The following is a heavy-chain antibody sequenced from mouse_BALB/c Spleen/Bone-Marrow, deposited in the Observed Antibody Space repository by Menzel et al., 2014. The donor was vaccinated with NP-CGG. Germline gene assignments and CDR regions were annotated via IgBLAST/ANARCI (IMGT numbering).Heavy chain of an antibody. Sequence: EVKLVESGAELVKPGASVKLSFTASGFNIKDTYMHWVKQRPEQGLEWIGRIDPANGNTKYDPKFQGKATITADTSSNTAYLQLSSLTSEDTAVYYCARITTWGQGTLVTVSA. V-gene: IGHV14-3*02. CDR2: IDPANGNT. CDR1: GFNIKDTY. J-gene: IGHJ3*01. D-gene: IGHD2-4*01. CDR3: ARITT.